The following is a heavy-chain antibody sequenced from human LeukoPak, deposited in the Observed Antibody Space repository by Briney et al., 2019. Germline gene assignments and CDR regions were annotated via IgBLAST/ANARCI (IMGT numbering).Heavy chain of an antibody. CDR3: AHEGYGYPFGY. CDR2: NYWDDDK. Sequence: SGPTLVKPTPTLTLTCTFSGFSLSSSGVGVGWIRQPPGKALEWLAPNYWDDDKRYTPSLKSSLTITKHSSKNHVVLRMTNMDPVDTATYYGAHEGYGYPFGYWGQGTLVTVSS. D-gene: IGHD5-18*01. CDR1: GFSLSSSGVG. V-gene: IGHV2-5*02. J-gene: IGHJ4*02.